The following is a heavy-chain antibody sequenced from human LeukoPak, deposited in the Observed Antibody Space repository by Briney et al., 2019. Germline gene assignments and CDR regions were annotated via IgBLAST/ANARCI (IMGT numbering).Heavy chain of an antibody. J-gene: IGHJ5*02. CDR2: INHSGST. Sequence: SSETLSLTCTVSGVSISSSNSYWGWIRQPPGKGLEWIGEINHSGSTNYNPSLKSRVTISVDTSKNQFSLKLSSVTAADTAVYYCARRHVGYYYDSSGYGRNGWFDPWGQGTLVTVSS. CDR3: ARRHVGYYYDSSGYGRNGWFDP. V-gene: IGHV4-39*07. D-gene: IGHD3-22*01. CDR1: GVSISSSNSY.